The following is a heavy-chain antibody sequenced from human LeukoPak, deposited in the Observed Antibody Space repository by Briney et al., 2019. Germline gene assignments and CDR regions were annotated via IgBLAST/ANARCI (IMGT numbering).Heavy chain of an antibody. D-gene: IGHD6-19*01. V-gene: IGHV4-34*01. CDR1: GGSFSGYY. CDR3: ARVRGQWLARRGFDY. CDR2: INHSGST. Sequence: SETLSLTCAVYGGSFSGYYWSWIRQPPGKGLEWIGEINHSGSTNYNPSLKSRVTISVDTSKNQFSLKLSSVTAADTAVCYCARVRGQWLARRGFDYWGQGTLVTVSS. J-gene: IGHJ4*02.